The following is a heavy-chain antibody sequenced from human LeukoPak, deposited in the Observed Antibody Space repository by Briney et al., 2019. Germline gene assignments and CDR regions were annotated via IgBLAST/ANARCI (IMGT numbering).Heavy chain of an antibody. V-gene: IGHV1-3*01. D-gene: IGHD1-26*01. CDR3: ARVWAIVGAPDAFDI. CDR1: GYTFTSYA. Sequence: GASVNVSCKASGYTFTSYAMHWVRQAPGQRLEWMGWINAGNGNTKYSQKFQGRVTITRDTSASTAYMELSSLRSEDTAVYYCARVWAIVGAPDAFDIWGQGTMVTVSS. J-gene: IGHJ3*02. CDR2: INAGNGNT.